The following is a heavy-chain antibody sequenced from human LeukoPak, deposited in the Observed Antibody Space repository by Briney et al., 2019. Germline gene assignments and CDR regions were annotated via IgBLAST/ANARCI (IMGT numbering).Heavy chain of an antibody. CDR3: ARESVDTAMAHPYYFDY. J-gene: IGHJ4*02. Sequence: ASVKVSCKASGYTFTGYYMHWVRQAPGQGLEWMGWINPNSGGTNYAQKFQGRVTMTRDTSISTAYMELSRLRSDDTAVYYCARESVDTAMAHPYYFDYWGQGTLVSVSP. CDR1: GYTFTGYY. CDR2: INPNSGGT. D-gene: IGHD5-18*01. V-gene: IGHV1-2*02.